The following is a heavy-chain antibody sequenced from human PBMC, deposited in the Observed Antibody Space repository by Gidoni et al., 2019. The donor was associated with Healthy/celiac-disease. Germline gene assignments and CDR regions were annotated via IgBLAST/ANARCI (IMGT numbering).Heavy chain of an antibody. CDR1: GFPFSSYG. V-gene: IGHV3-30*18. CDR2: ISYDGSNK. CDR3: ANERGYSYGYNYYFDY. Sequence: QVQLVESGGGVVQPGRSLRLSCAASGFPFSSYGMHWVRQAPGKGLEWVAVISYDGSNKYYADSVKGRFTISRDNSKNTLYLQMNSLRAEDTAVYYCANERGYSYGYNYYFDYWGQGTLVTVSS. D-gene: IGHD5-18*01. J-gene: IGHJ4*02.